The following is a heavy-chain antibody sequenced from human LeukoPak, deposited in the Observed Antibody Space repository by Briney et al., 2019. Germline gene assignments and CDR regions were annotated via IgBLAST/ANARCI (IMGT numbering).Heavy chain of an antibody. D-gene: IGHD5-24*01. J-gene: IGHJ3*02. CDR2: IYYSGST. Sequence: SETLSLTCTVSGGSISSYYWSWIRQPPGKGLEWIGYIYYSGSTNYNPSLKSRVTISVDTSKNQFSLKLSSVTAADTAVYYCARPVEMATMMAFDIWGRGTMVTVSS. CDR3: ARPVEMATMMAFDI. CDR1: GGSISSYY. V-gene: IGHV4-59*01.